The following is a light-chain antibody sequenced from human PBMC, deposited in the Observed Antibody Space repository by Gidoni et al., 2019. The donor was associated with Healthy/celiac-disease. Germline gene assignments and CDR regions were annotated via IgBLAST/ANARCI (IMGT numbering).Light chain of an antibody. V-gene: IGKV3-15*01. Sequence: EIVMTQSPATLSVSPGERATLSCRASQSVSSNLAWYQQKPGQAPRLLIYGASTRATGIPARFSGSGSGTEFTLTISSLQSEDFAVYYCQQNGETFGQXTKVEIK. CDR3: QQNGET. CDR1: QSVSSN. J-gene: IGKJ1*01. CDR2: GAS.